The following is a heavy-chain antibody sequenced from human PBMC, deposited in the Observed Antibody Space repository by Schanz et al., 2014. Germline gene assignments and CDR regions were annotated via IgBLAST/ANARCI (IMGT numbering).Heavy chain of an antibody. CDR1: GFTFSNFA. CDR3: ARGAGGLDT. V-gene: IGHV3-74*02. CDR2: INNAGSDT. Sequence: VQLVESGGGVVQPGRSLRLSCAASGFTFSNFAIHWVRQGPGSGLVWVSHINNAGSDTTYADSVKGRFTISRDNTRNTLYLQMNSLSAEDTAVYYCARGAGGLDTWGQGTPVTVSS. D-gene: IGHD3-16*01. J-gene: IGHJ5*02.